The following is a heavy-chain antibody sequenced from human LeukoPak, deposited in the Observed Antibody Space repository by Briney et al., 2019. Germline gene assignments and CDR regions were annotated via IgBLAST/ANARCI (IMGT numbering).Heavy chain of an antibody. CDR3: VRDRPSGVFEY. CDR1: GYSISSGYF. J-gene: IGHJ4*02. V-gene: IGHV4-38-2*02. D-gene: IGHD3-3*01. CDR2: INHSGNT. Sequence: PSETLSLTCTVSGYSISSGYFWGWIRPTPGKGLEWIGIINHSGNTYYMPSLKSRVTISVDTSKTQFSLKVTSVPAADTAVYYCVRDRPSGVFEYWGQGTLDTVSS.